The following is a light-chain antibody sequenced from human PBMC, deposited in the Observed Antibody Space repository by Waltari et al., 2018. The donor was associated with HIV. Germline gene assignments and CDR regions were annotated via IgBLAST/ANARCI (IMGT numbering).Light chain of an antibody. CDR3: QQSDTSPWT. V-gene: IGKV3-20*01. CDR2: GAS. CDR1: QTISRTS. J-gene: IGKJ1*01. Sequence: PGERATLSCRASQTISRTSLSWYQHKRGQAPRLLIYGASTRATGIPDRFSGSGSGTDFTLTVSRLEPEDFAVYYCQQSDTSPWTFGQGTEVEIK.